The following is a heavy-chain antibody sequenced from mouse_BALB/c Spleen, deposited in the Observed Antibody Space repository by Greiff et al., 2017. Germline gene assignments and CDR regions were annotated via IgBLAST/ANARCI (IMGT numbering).Heavy chain of an antibody. CDR1: GYTFTSYV. D-gene: IGHD1-1*01. J-gene: IGHJ3*01. Sequence: VQLQQSGPGLVKPGASVKMSCKASGYTFTSYVMHWVKQKPGQGLEWIGYINPYNDGTKYNEKFKGKATLTSDKSSSTAYMELSSLTSEDSAVYYCARDGANYYGSTWFAYWGQGTLVTVSA. V-gene: IGHV1-14*01. CDR3: ARDGANYYGSTWFAY. CDR2: INPYNDGT.